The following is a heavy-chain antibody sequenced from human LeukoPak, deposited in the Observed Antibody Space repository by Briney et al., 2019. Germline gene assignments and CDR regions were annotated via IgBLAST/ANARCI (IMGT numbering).Heavy chain of an antibody. CDR1: GYTFTSYD. Sequence: ASVKVSCKASGYTFTSYDINWVRPATGQGLEWMGWMNPNSGNTGYAQKFQGRVTMTRNTSISTAYMELSSLRSEDTAVYYCARGLVGATGAGEPDNWGQGTLVTVSS. J-gene: IGHJ4*02. V-gene: IGHV1-8*01. D-gene: IGHD1-26*01. CDR2: MNPNSGNT. CDR3: ARGLVGATGAGEPDN.